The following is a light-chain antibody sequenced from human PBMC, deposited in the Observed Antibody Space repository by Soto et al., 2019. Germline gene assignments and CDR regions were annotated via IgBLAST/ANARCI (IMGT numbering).Light chain of an antibody. CDR3: QQRSNWPSIT. CDR2: DAS. CDR1: QSVSSY. J-gene: IGKJ5*01. V-gene: IGKV3-11*01. Sequence: EMVLTQSPATLSLSPGARATLSCRASQSVSSYLAWYQQKPGQAPRLLIYDASNRATGIPARFSGSGAGTDFTLPLSSLEPEDCAVYYCQQRSNWPSITFGQGTRLESK.